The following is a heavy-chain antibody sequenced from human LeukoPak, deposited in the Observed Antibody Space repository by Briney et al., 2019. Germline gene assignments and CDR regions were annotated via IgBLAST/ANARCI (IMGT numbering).Heavy chain of an antibody. CDR2: INPSGGST. CDR3: ARGPYPQYGDHGGY. V-gene: IGHV1-46*01. Sequence: ASVKVSCKASGYTFTNYYMHWVQQAPGQGLEWMGMINPSGGSTTYAQKFQGRVTMTRDTSTSTIYMELSSLRSEDTAVYYCARGPYPQYGDHGGYWGQGTLVTVSS. CDR1: GYTFTNYY. D-gene: IGHD4-17*01. J-gene: IGHJ4*02.